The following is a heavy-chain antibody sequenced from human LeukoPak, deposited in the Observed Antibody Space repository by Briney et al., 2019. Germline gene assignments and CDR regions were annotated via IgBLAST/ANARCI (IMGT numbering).Heavy chain of an antibody. Sequence: PSETLSLTCTVSGGSISSYYWSWIRQPAGKGLEWIGRIYIGGDTYYNPSLKSRVTMSVDTSKNQFSLNLDSVTAADTAVYYCASRLRFLDWDTFDIWGQGTMVTVSS. V-gene: IGHV4-4*07. CDR3: ASRLRFLDWDTFDI. CDR1: GGSISSYY. D-gene: IGHD3-3*01. J-gene: IGHJ3*02. CDR2: IYIGGDT.